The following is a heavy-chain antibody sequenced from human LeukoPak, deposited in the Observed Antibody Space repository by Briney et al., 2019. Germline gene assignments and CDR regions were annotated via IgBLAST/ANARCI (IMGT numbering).Heavy chain of an antibody. Sequence: GGSLRLSCAASGFTFSSYAMSWVRQAPGKGLEWVSAISGSGGSTYYADSVKGRFTISRDNSKNTLYPQMNSLRAEDTAVYYCAKDTYGSGSPYYYYGMDVWGQGTTVTVSS. D-gene: IGHD3-10*01. V-gene: IGHV3-23*01. CDR2: ISGSGGST. CDR1: GFTFSSYA. J-gene: IGHJ6*02. CDR3: AKDTYGSGSPYYYYGMDV.